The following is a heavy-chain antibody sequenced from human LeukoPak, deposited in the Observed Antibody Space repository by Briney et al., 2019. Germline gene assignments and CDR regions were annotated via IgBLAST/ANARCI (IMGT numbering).Heavy chain of an antibody. D-gene: IGHD2-2*01. CDR3: ARRGMAARGTIGDFDI. J-gene: IGHJ3*02. V-gene: IGHV4-59*08. CDR2: ISYSGST. Sequence: SETLSLTCSVSGGSISPYYWSWIRQSPGKGLEWIGYISYSGSTSYNPSLRSRATISVDTSKNQLSLKLSSVAAADTAVYYCARRGMAARGTIGDFDIWGQGTMVTVSS. CDR1: GGSISPYY.